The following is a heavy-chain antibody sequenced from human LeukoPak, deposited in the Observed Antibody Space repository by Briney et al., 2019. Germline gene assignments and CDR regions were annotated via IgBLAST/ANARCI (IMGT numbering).Heavy chain of an antibody. D-gene: IGHD3-10*01. V-gene: IGHV3-48*03. CDR1: GFTFSSYE. J-gene: IGHJ4*02. CDR2: ISSSGGTI. CDR3: ARGRPENYGSGTYLTF. Sequence: PGGSLRLSCVASGFTFSSYEMNWVRQAPGKGLECVAYISSSGGTIYYADSVKGRFTMSRDYDKAPLYLQMDSLRAEDTAVYYCARGRPENYGSGTYLTFWGQGTLVSVSS.